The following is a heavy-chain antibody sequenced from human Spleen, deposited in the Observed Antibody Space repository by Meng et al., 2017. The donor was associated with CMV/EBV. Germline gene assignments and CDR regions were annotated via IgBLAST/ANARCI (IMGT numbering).Heavy chain of an antibody. J-gene: IGHJ4*02. CDR1: GFTFSSYA. Sequence: GESLKISCAASGFTFSSYAMHWVRQAPGKGLEWVAVISYDGSNKYYADSVKGRFTISRDNAKNSLYLQMDSLRVEDTAVYYCARPNSSAGNWNLDFWGQGTLVTVSS. D-gene: IGHD1-20*01. V-gene: IGHV3-30-3*01. CDR2: ISYDGSNK. CDR3: ARPNSSAGNWNLDF.